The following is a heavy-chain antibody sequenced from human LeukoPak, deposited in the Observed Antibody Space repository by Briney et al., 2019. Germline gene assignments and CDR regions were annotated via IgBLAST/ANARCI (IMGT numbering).Heavy chain of an antibody. Sequence: GGSLRLSCAASGFTFSSYAMHWVRQAPGKGLESVSAISGSGGSTYYANSVKGRFTVSRDNSKNTLYLQMGSLRVEDMAVYYCAREPNGDYPPDYWGQGTLVTVSS. CDR2: ISGSGGST. D-gene: IGHD4-17*01. CDR3: AREPNGDYPPDY. V-gene: IGHV3-64*01. CDR1: GFTFSSYA. J-gene: IGHJ4*02.